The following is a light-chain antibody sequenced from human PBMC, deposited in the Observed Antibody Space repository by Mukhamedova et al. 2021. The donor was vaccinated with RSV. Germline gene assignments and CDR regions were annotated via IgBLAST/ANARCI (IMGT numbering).Light chain of an antibody. Sequence: WYQRRVHGKAPKLLIYDASNLETGVPSRFSGSGSGTKFTFAISSLQPEDIATYYCQQYDNLITFGQGTRLEIK. CDR2: DAS. J-gene: IGKJ5*01. V-gene: IGKV1-33*01. CDR3: QQYDNLIT.